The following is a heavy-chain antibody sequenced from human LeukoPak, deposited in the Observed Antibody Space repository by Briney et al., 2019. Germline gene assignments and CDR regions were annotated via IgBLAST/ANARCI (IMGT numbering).Heavy chain of an antibody. CDR1: GFTFSTYG. J-gene: IGHJ4*02. CDR2: ISGSGGST. D-gene: IGHD3-22*01. Sequence: GGSLRLSCAASGFTFSTYGMSWVRQAPGKGLEWVSAISGSGGSTYYADSVKGRFTISRDNSKNTLYLQMNSLRAEDTAVYYCAKETHSGYLPDYWGQGTLVTVSS. V-gene: IGHV3-23*01. CDR3: AKETHSGYLPDY.